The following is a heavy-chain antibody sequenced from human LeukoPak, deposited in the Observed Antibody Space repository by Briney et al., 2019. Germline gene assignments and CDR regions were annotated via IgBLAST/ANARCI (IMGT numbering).Heavy chain of an antibody. Sequence: PGGSLRLSCAASGFTFSSYSMNWVRQAPGKGLEWVSSISSSSSYIYYADSVKGRFTISRDNAKNSLYLQMNSLRAEDTAVYYCARGFLSSSGQADAFDIWGQGTMVTVSS. CDR1: GFTFSSYS. V-gene: IGHV3-21*04. CDR2: ISSSSSYI. CDR3: ARGFLSSSGQADAFDI. J-gene: IGHJ3*02. D-gene: IGHD3-3*01.